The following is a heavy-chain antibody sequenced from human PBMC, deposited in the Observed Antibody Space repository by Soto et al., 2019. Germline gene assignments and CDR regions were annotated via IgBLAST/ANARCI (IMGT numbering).Heavy chain of an antibody. Sequence: QVQLVQSGAEVKKPGSSVKVSCKASGYTLSDYPINWVRQATGQGLEWMGGLLPIFGTTIYAQKFQGRLTSTADESPNTDYMELSDLRPEDTAIVYFSRGDCGSATCNNWILNWRDPWGQGTLGTSAS. V-gene: IGHV1-69*01. J-gene: IGHJ5*02. D-gene: IGHD2-21*01. CDR1: GYTLSDYP. CDR3: SRGDCGSATCNNWILNWRDP. CDR2: LLPIFGTT.